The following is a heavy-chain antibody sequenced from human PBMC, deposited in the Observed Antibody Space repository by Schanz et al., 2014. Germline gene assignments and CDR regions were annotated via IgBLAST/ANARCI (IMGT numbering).Heavy chain of an antibody. Sequence: QVQLVQSGAEVKKSGASVKVSCQASGYTFTRSGISWVRQAPGQGLEWMGWIGGSDGNTNFAQKFQGRVTMTTDTSTSTVYMELRSLTSDDSAVYYCARDRDQWDGNYLDYWGQGTLVTVSS. CDR3: ARDRDQWDGNYLDY. D-gene: IGHD1-26*01. CDR1: GYTFTRSG. CDR2: IGGSDGNT. J-gene: IGHJ4*02. V-gene: IGHV1-18*01.